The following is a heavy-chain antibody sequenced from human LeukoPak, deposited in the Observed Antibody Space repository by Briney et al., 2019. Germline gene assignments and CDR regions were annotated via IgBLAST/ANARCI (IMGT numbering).Heavy chain of an antibody. CDR3: ARSRPFYSGSYYFDY. Sequence: PSETLSLTCTVSGGSISSYYRSWIRQPAGKGLEWIGRIYTSGSTNYNPSLKSRVTMSVDTSKNQFSLKLSSVTAADTAVYYCARSRPFYSGSYYFDYWGQGTLVTVSS. CDR1: GGSISSYY. V-gene: IGHV4-4*07. D-gene: IGHD1-26*01. J-gene: IGHJ4*02. CDR2: IYTSGST.